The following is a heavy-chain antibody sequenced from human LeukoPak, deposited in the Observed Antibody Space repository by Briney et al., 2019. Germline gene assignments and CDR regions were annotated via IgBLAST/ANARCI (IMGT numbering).Heavy chain of an antibody. D-gene: IGHD6-6*01. J-gene: IGHJ4*02. CDR1: XXXXXSXX. CDR2: ITATGGNT. CDR3: AKGSSSSRPYYFDY. Sequence: GGSXXXSXXAXXXXXXSXXMSWVRQAPGKWLDWVSAITATGGNTYHADSRKGRFTISRDNSKNTLFLQMNSLTVEDTAVYYCAKGSSSSRPYYFDYWGQGTLVTVSS. V-gene: IGHV3-23*01.